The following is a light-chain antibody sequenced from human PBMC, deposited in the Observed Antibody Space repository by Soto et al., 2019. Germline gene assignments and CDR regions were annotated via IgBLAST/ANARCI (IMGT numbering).Light chain of an antibody. V-gene: IGKV1-5*03. J-gene: IGKJ1*01. Sequence: DTQLTQSPSTLSASVGDRVTITCRASQSISSWLAWYQQKPGKAPKLLIYKAPSLESGVPSRFSGSGSGTEFTLTISSLQPDDFATYYCQQYNSYSTFGQGTKVDIK. CDR3: QQYNSYST. CDR2: KAP. CDR1: QSISSW.